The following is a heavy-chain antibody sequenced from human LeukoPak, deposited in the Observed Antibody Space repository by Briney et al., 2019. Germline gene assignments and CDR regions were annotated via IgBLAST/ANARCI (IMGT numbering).Heavy chain of an antibody. J-gene: IGHJ4*02. CDR2: IYYSGST. CDR3: AREEMTTVTTLIDY. Sequence: SETLSLTCTVSGGSISSHFWNWIRQSPGKGLEWIGYIYYSGSTNYNPSLKSRVTISGDTSKNQFSLKLRSVTAADTAVYYCAREEMTTVTTLIDYWGQGTLVTVSS. V-gene: IGHV4-59*11. CDR1: GGSISSHF. D-gene: IGHD4-17*01.